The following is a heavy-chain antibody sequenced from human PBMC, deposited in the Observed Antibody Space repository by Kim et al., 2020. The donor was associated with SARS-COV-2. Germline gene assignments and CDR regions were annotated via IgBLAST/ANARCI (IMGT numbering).Heavy chain of an antibody. Sequence: GGSLRLSCAASGFTFSSYGMHWVRQAPGKGLEWVAVISYDGSNKYYADSVKDRFTISRDNSKNTLYLQMNSLRAEDTAVYYCARDPLVVTAIHIDYWGQG. CDR2: ISYDGSNK. V-gene: IGHV3-33*05. D-gene: IGHD2-21*02. CDR1: GFTFSSYG. J-gene: IGHJ4*02. CDR3: ARDPLVVTAIHIDY.